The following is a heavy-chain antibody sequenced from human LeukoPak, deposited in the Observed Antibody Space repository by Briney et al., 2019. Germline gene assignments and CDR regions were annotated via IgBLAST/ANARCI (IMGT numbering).Heavy chain of an antibody. Sequence: PGGSLRLSCAASGFTFSSYSMNWVRHAPGKGLEWVSSLSSSSSYIYYADSVKGRFTISRDNAKNSLYLQMNSLRDEDTAVYYCASLFQWFGGELVLDLWGQKTIVTVSS. J-gene: IGHJ3*01. V-gene: IGHV3-21*01. D-gene: IGHD3-10*01. CDR1: GFTFSSYS. CDR3: ASLFQWFGGELVLDL. CDR2: LSSSSSYI.